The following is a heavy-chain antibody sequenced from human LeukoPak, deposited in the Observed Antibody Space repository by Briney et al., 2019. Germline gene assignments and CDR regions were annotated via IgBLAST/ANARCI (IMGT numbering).Heavy chain of an antibody. D-gene: IGHD6-19*01. CDR1: GYTFTSCA. CDR3: ARSNSGWYEMGY. Sequence: ASVKVSCKASGYTFTSCAMHWVHQAPGQRLEWMGWINAGNGNTKYSQKFQGRVTITRDTSASTAYMELSSLRSEDTAVYYCARSNSGWYEMGYWGQGTLVTVSS. CDR2: INAGNGNT. V-gene: IGHV1-3*01. J-gene: IGHJ4*02.